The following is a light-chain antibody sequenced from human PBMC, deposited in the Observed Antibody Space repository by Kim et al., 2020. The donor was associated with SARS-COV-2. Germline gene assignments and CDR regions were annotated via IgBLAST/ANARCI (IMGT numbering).Light chain of an antibody. CDR2: GKN. V-gene: IGLV3-19*01. Sequence: GQAVRITCQGDSLTFYYASWYQQKPGQAPTLVISGKNDRPSGIPDRFSGSTSGNTASLTITGAQADDEADYYCSSRDSSSKYASYVFGTGTKVTVL. CDR1: SLTFYY. CDR3: SSRDSSSKYASYV. J-gene: IGLJ1*01.